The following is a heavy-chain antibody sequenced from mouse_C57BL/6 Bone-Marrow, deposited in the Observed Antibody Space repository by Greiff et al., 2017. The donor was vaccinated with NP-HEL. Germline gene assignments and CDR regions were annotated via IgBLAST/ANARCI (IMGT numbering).Heavy chain of an antibody. Sequence: AASGFTFTDYYMSWVRQPPGKALEWLGFIRNKANGYTTEYSASVKGRFTISRDNSQSILYLQMNALRAEDSATYYCAIIPWFAYWGQGTLVTVSA. CDR3: AIIPWFAY. CDR2: IRNKANGYTT. J-gene: IGHJ3*01. V-gene: IGHV7-3*01. D-gene: IGHD1-2*01. CDR1: GFTFTDYY.